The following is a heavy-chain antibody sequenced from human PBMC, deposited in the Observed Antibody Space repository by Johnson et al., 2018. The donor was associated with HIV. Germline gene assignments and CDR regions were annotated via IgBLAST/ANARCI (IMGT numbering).Heavy chain of an antibody. D-gene: IGHD2-8*01. CDR3: ARSVNAGRPFDI. Sequence: VQLVESGGGVVQPGGSLTLSCATLGFTFISYGMHWVRQAPGKGLEWVSGINWNGGAIWYADSVKGRFTVSRDNAKNSLYLQMNSLRAEDTAVYYCARSVNAGRPFDIWGQGTLVTVSS. CDR1: GFTFISYG. J-gene: IGHJ3*02. V-gene: IGHV3-20*04. CDR2: INWNGGAI.